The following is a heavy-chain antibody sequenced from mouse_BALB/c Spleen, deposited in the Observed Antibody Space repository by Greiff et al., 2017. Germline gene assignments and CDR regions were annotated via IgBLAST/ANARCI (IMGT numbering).Heavy chain of an antibody. J-gene: IGHJ4*01. Sequence: EVQLQESGPGLVKPSQSLSLTCTVTGYSITSDYAWNWIRQFPGNKLEWMGYISYSGSTSYNPSLKSRISITRDTSKNQFFLQLNSVTTEDTATYYCARGYDYDGDAMDYWGQGTSVTVSS. CDR1: GYSITSDYA. D-gene: IGHD2-4*01. CDR2: ISYSGST. V-gene: IGHV3-2*02. CDR3: ARGYDYDGDAMDY.